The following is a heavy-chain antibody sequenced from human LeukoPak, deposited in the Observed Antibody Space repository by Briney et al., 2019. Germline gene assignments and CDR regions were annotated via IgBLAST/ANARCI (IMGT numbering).Heavy chain of an antibody. CDR2: ISYDGSNK. Sequence: GGSLRLSCAASGFTFSSYAMHWVRQAPGKGLEWVAVISYDGSNKYYADSVKGRFTISRDNSKNTLYLQMNSLRAEDTAVYYCARSAGGIIAAAGSYWGQGTLVTVSS. CDR1: GFTFSSYA. V-gene: IGHV3-30-3*01. CDR3: ARSAGGIIAAAGSY. J-gene: IGHJ4*02. D-gene: IGHD6-13*01.